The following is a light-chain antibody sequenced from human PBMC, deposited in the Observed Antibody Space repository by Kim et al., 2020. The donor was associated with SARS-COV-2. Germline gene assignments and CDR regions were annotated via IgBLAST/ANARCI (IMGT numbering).Light chain of an antibody. Sequence: APGKTARITLGGNNIGRKSVHWYQQKPGQAPVLVIYYDSDRPSGIPERFSGSNSGNTATLTISRVEAGDEADYYCQVWDSSSDHPVFGGGTKLTVL. J-gene: IGLJ3*02. CDR3: QVWDSSSDHPV. CDR2: YDS. V-gene: IGLV3-21*04. CDR1: NIGRKS.